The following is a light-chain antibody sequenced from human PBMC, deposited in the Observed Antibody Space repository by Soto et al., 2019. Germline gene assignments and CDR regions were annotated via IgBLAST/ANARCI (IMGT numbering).Light chain of an antibody. J-gene: IGKJ1*01. CDR1: QTVRNN. CDR2: DAS. V-gene: IGKV3-15*01. Sequence: EFVLTQSPGTLSLSPGERATLSCRASQTVRNNYLAWYQQKPGQAPRLLIYDASNRATGIPARFSGSGSGTEFTLTISSLQSEDFAVYYCQQYNNWPTWTFGQGTKVDIK. CDR3: QQYNNWPTWT.